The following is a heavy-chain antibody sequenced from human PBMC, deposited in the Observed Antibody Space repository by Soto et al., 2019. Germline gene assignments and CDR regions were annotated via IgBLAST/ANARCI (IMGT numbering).Heavy chain of an antibody. Sequence: QVQLVQSGAEVKKPGSSVKVSCKASGGTFSSYTISWVRQAPGQGLEWMGRIIPILGIANYAQKFQGRIKIITDKSTSTADREQSSLRSKDTAVYYCARDGSSSGWYCRGFDYCGQGTLVTVSS. J-gene: IGHJ4*02. D-gene: IGHD6-19*01. CDR3: ARDGSSSGWYCRGFDY. CDR2: IIPILGIA. CDR1: GGTFSSYT. V-gene: IGHV1-69*08.